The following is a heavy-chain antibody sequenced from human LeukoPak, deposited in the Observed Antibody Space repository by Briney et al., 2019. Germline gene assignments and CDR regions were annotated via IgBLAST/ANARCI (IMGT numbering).Heavy chain of an antibody. CDR3: ARGLRAYYYDSSGRAVFDY. Sequence: GGSLRLSCAASGFTFSSYAMTWVRQAPGKGLEWVSVISGSGGSTYYADSVKGRFTISRDNSKNTLYLQMNSLRAEDTAAYYCARGLRAYYYDSSGRAVFDYWGQGTLVTVSS. D-gene: IGHD3-22*01. V-gene: IGHV3-23*01. J-gene: IGHJ4*02. CDR2: ISGSGGST. CDR1: GFTFSSYA.